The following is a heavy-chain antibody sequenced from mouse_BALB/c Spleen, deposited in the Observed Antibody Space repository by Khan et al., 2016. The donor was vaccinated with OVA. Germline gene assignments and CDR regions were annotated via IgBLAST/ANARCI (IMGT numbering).Heavy chain of an antibody. V-gene: IGHV1S136*01. J-gene: IGHJ2*01. CDR3: AKIYRYDVYFDY. CDR1: GYTFTSYV. Sequence: VQLQQSGPELVKPGASVKMSCEAAGYTFTSYVIHWVKQKPGQGLEWIGYIYPFNDDTKYNEKFKGKATLTSDTSSSTAYMELRSLTSEDSAVYSCAKIYRYDVYFDYWGQGTTLTVSS. D-gene: IGHD2-14*01. CDR2: IYPFNDDT.